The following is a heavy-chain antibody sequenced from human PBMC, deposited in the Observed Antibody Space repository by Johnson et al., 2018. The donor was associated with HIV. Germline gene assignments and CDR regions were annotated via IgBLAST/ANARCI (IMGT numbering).Heavy chain of an antibody. Sequence: QVQVVESGGGVVQPGRSLRLSCAASGFIFSRYGMSWIRQAPGKGLEWVSYITSSGTTLYHVDFVKGRFTISRDHAKNSLYRQMNSLRAEDTAVYYCARTISSYQGAFDIWGQGTMVTVSS. CDR2: ITSSGTTL. CDR1: GFIFSRYG. J-gene: IGHJ3*02. CDR3: ARTISSYQGAFDI. V-gene: IGHV3-11*04. D-gene: IGHD1-26*01.